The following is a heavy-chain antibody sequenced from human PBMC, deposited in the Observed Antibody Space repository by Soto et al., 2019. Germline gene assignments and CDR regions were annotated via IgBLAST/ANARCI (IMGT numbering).Heavy chain of an antibody. V-gene: IGHV1-18*01. CDR1: AYTFTNYA. CDR2: ISGDNGNT. J-gene: IGHJ4*02. Sequence: QVQLVQSGAEVKKPGASVRVSCQTSAYTFTNYAVSWARQAPGQGLEWMGWISGDNGNTIYAQKLQGRVTMTTDTSTRKAYMELRSLRSDDTAVYYCATGLLGYCSGGSCYSDSWGQGTLVTVSS. D-gene: IGHD2-15*01. CDR3: ATGLLGYCSGGSCYSDS.